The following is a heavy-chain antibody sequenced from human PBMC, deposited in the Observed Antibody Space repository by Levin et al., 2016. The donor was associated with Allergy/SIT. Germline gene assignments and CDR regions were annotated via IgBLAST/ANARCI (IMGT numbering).Heavy chain of an antibody. Sequence: SVKVSCKASGGTFSSYAISWVRQAPGQGLEWMGRIIPILGIANYAQKFQGRVTITADKSTSTAYMELSSLRSEDTAVYYCARGLPGGPTYYYYGMDVWGQGTTVTVSS. D-gene: IGHD3-16*01. CDR2: IIPILGIA. J-gene: IGHJ6*02. V-gene: IGHV1-69*04. CDR3: ARGLPGGPTYYYYGMDV. CDR1: GGTFSSYA.